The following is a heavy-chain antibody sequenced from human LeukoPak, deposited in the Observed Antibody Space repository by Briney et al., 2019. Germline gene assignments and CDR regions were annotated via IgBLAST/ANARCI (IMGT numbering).Heavy chain of an antibody. D-gene: IGHD6-13*01. CDR2: IYYSGST. V-gene: IGHV4-31*03. J-gene: IGHJ4*02. Sequence: SETLSLTCTVSGGSISSGGYYWSWIRQHPGKGLEWIGYIYYSGSTYYSPSLKSRVTISVDTSKNQFSLKLSSVTAADTAVYYCATRGIAAAGGDYWGQGTLVTVSS. CDR1: GGSISSGGYY. CDR3: ATRGIAAAGGDY.